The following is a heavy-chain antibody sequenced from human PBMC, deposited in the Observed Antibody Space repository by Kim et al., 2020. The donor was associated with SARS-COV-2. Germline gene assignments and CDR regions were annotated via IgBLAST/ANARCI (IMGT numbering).Heavy chain of an antibody. V-gene: IGHV4-39*07. D-gene: IGHD2-21*01. CDR3: ACVKDGWQGHTNWFDP. Sequence: SETLSLTCSVSGDSINNDNYYWGWIRQPPGKGLEWIGYIYYSGSTYYNPSLKSRITISIDTSKNQFSLKLTSLTAADTALYYCACVKDGWQGHTNWFDP. CDR1: GDSINNDNYY. CDR2: IYYSGST. J-gene: IGHJ5*02.